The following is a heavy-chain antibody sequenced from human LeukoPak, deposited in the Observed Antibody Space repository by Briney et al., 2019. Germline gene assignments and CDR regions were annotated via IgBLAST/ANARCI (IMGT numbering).Heavy chain of an antibody. CDR1: GFTFSSYA. CDR3: AKEDDFWSGYFGYYFDY. CDR2: ISGSGGST. Sequence: LSGGALRLSCAASGFTFSSYAMSWVRQAPGKGLEWVSAISGSGGSTYCADSVKGRFTISRDNSKNTLYLQMNSLRAEDTAVYYCAKEDDFWSGYFGYYFDYWGQGTLVTVSS. V-gene: IGHV3-23*01. D-gene: IGHD3-3*01. J-gene: IGHJ4*02.